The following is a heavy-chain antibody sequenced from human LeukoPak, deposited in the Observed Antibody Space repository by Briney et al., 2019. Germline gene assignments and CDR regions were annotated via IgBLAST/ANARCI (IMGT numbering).Heavy chain of an antibody. CDR3: ARVGIYCSSTSCYYYYGMDV. J-gene: IGHJ6*02. CDR2: INHSGST. CDR1: GGSFSGYY. D-gene: IGHD2-2*01. Sequence: SETLSLTCAVYGGSFSGYYWSWIRQPPGTGLEWIGEINHSGSTNYNPSLKSRVTISVDTSKNQFSLKLSSVTAADTAVYYCARVGIYCSSTSCYYYYGMDVWGQGTTVTVSS. V-gene: IGHV4-34*01.